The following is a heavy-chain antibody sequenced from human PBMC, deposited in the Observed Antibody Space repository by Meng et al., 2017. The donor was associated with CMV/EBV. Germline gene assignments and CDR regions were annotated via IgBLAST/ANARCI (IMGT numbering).Heavy chain of an antibody. D-gene: IGHD2-2*01. CDR1: TLSGYA. Sequence: TLSGYAMSWVRQAPGKGMEWVSAIGGSGGSKYYADSVKGRFTISRDNSKNTLYLQMNSLRAEDTAVYYCAKDSPPEGIVVVPAAIDYWGQGTLVTVSS. V-gene: IGHV3-23*01. CDR3: AKDSPPEGIVVVPAAIDY. CDR2: IGGSGGSK. J-gene: IGHJ4*02.